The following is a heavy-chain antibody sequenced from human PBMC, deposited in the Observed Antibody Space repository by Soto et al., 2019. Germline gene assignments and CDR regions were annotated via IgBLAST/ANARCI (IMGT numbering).Heavy chain of an antibody. CDR2: VYPRDSDT. V-gene: IGHV5-51*01. Sequence: GESLKISCKSSGYIFIDYWIGWVRQMPGKGLEWMGIVYPRDSDTRYSPSVQGQVTMSADRSTGTACLQWRSWKASDTALYDCARPPLPGYSIHFDSWGQGTLVTVSS. CDR1: GYIFIDYW. CDR3: ARPPLPGYSIHFDS. D-gene: IGHD2-15*01. J-gene: IGHJ4*02.